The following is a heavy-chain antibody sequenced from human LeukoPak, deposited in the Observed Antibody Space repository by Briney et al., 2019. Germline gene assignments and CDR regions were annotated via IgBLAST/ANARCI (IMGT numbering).Heavy chain of an antibody. CDR3: ARGLDVERSSAWSWGPKKFYYNVMDV. D-gene: IGHD3-9*01. Sequence: GASVKVSCKVSRYTFSSSNINWVRQAPGQGLEWMGWVNPSSGNTAYAQRFQGRVTMTRDTSTNTAFLQLTSLRSEDTAVYYCARGLDVERSSAWSWGPKKFYYNVMDVWGQGTTVTVSS. V-gene: IGHV1-8*01. J-gene: IGHJ6*02. CDR1: RYTFSSSN. CDR2: VNPSSGNT.